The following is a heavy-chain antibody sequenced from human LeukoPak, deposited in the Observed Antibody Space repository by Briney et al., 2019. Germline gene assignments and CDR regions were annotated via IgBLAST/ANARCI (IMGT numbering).Heavy chain of an antibody. CDR2: IYTSAST. J-gene: IGHJ4*02. D-gene: IGHD3-3*01. CDR1: GGSISSYY. V-gene: IGHV4-4*07. Sequence: SETTSLICTVSGGSISSYYWSWIRQPAGKGLEWIGRIYTSASTNYNPSLKSRVTMSVDTSKNQFSLKLSSVTAADTAVYYCARGYYDFWSGSFIYFDYWGQGTLVTVSS. CDR3: ARGYYDFWSGSFIYFDY.